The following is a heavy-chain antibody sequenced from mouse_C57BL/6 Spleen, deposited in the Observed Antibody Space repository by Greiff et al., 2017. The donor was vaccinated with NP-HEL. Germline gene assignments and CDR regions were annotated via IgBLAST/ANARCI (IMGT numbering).Heavy chain of an antibody. V-gene: IGHV5-17*01. CDR3: ARTGPALAY. J-gene: IGHJ3*01. D-gene: IGHD3-3*01. CDR1: GFTFSDYG. Sequence: EVKVVESGGGLVKPGGSLKLSCAASGFTFSDYGMHWVRQAPEKGLEWVAYISSGSSTIYYADTVKGRFTISRDNAKNTLFLQMTSLRSEDTAMYYCARTGPALAYWGQGTLVTVSA. CDR2: ISSGSSTI.